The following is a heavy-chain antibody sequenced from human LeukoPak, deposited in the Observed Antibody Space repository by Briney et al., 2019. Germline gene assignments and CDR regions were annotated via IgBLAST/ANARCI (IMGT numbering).Heavy chain of an antibody. V-gene: IGHV3-30*03. J-gene: IGHJ4*02. Sequence: GRSLRLSCAASGFTFSSYGMHWVRQAPGKGLEWVAVISYDGSNRYYADSVKGRFTISRDNSKNTLYLQMNSLRGEDTGVYYCAMDSYGPDDYWGQGTLVTVSS. CDR1: GFTFSSYG. CDR2: ISYDGSNR. CDR3: AMDSYGPDDY. D-gene: IGHD5-18*01.